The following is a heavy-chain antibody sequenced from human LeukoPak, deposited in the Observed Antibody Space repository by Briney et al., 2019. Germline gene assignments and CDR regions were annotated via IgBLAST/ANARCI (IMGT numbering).Heavy chain of an antibody. Sequence: GSLELSCAASGFPFSSYAMSWVRPAPGKGLEWVSAISGSGGSTYYADSVKGRFAISRDNSKNTLYLQMNSLRDEDTAMFYCARDTNWGSTHYWGQGTLVTVSS. CDR1: GFPFSSYA. V-gene: IGHV3-23*01. CDR3: ARDTNWGSTHY. D-gene: IGHD7-27*01. CDR2: ISGSGGST. J-gene: IGHJ4*02.